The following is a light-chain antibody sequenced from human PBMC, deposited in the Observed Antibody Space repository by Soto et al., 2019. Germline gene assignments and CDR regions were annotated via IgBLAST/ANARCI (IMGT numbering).Light chain of an antibody. V-gene: IGKV1-39*01. CDR1: QTIGAY. CDR2: AAS. J-gene: IGKJ2*01. CDR3: QQTYRSPYT. Sequence: DIQVTQSPSSLSASVGDKITITCRSSQTIGAYLNWYKKKLGTPPKLLIYAASNLQSGVPSRFSGRGYGTDFTLTISGLQPEDFGTYFCQQTYRSPYTFGQGIKLDI.